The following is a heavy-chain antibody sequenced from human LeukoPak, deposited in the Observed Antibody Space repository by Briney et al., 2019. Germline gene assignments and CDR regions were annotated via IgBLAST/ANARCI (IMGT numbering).Heavy chain of an antibody. J-gene: IGHJ4*02. Sequence: SETLSLTCTVSGGSISSTSYYWAWIRQPPGKGLEWIGSIYYSGSTYYNPSLQSRVTISIDTSKSQFSLNLNSVTAADTAVYYCASRIAATGYVDYWGQGTLVTVSS. CDR3: ASRIAATGYVDY. D-gene: IGHD6-13*01. CDR2: IYYSGST. V-gene: IGHV4-39*07. CDR1: GGSISSTSYY.